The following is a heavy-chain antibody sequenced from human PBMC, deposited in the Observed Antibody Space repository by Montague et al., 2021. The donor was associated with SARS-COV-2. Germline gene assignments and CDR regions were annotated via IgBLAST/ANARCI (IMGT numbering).Heavy chain of an antibody. D-gene: IGHD3-9*01. CDR1: GFTFSGYE. CDR2: ISSSGSTI. V-gene: IGHV3-48*03. J-gene: IGHJ5*02. CDR3: ATDRTVAPGYGFDP. Sequence: SLRLSCAASGFTFSGYEMNWVRQAPGKGLEWVSYISSSGSTIYYADSVKGRFTISRDNAKNSMYLQMNSLRVEDTAVYYCATDRTVAPGYGFDPWGQGTPVTVSS.